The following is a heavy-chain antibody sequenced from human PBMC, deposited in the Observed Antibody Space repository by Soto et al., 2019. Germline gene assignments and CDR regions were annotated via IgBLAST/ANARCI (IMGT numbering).Heavy chain of an antibody. CDR1: GDSIRSGNHY. CDR2: IYYSGST. Sequence: PSETLSLTCTVSGDSIRSGNHYWSWIRQPPGKGLEWIGYIYYSGSTYYSPSLKSRVTISVDTSKNQFSLKLHSVTAADTALYYCPGVDILTVYGCMDVWGQGTTVTVSS. V-gene: IGHV4-30-4*01. D-gene: IGHD3-9*01. CDR3: PGVDILTVYGCMDV. J-gene: IGHJ6*02.